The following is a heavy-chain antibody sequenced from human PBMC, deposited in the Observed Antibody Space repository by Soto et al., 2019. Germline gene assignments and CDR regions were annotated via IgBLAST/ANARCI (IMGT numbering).Heavy chain of an antibody. CDR3: ARGLTAMVDYYGMDV. Sequence: SVKVSCKASGGTFSSYAISWVRQAPGQGLEWMGGVIPIFGTANYAQKFQGRVTITADESTSTAYMELSSLRSEDTAVYYCARGLTAMVDYYGMDVWGQGTTVTVSS. J-gene: IGHJ6*02. V-gene: IGHV1-69*13. CDR2: VIPIFGTA. CDR1: GGTFSSYA. D-gene: IGHD5-18*01.